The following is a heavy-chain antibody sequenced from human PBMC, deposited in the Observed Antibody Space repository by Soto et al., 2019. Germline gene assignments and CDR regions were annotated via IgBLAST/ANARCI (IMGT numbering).Heavy chain of an antibody. D-gene: IGHD3-3*02. CDR1: GFTFSSCG. J-gene: IGHJ5*02. CDR3: ANDPGNLANWFDP. V-gene: IGHV3-30*18. CDR2: ILKDGSQE. Sequence: QVQLVESGGGVVQPGRSLRLSCAASGFTFSSCGMHWVRQAPGKGLEWVAAILKDGSQEFYADSVKCRLTISRDNSKNTLSLQMNSLRTEDTAVYYCANDPGNLANWFDPWGQGTLVTVSS.